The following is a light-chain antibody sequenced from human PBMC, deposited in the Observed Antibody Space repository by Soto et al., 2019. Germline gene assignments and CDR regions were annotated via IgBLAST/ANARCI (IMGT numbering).Light chain of an antibody. Sequence: EIVLTQSPGTLSLSPGERATLSCRASQSVTSSYLAWYQQQPGQTPRLLIYGASSRVTGIPDRFSGSGSGTDFTLIISRLEPEDFAVYYCQQYGSSPYTFGQGTKLEIK. CDR1: QSVTSSY. V-gene: IGKV3-20*01. J-gene: IGKJ2*01. CDR3: QQYGSSPYT. CDR2: GAS.